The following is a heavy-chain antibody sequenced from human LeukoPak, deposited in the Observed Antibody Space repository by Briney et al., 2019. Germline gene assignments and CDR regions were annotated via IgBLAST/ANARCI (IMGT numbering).Heavy chain of an antibody. CDR1: RYTFTGYY. J-gene: IGHJ4*02. CDR2: INPNSGGT. V-gene: IGHV1-2*02. D-gene: IGHD6-6*01. Sequence: ASVKVSCKASRYTFTGYYMHWVRQAPGQGLEWMGWINPNSGGTNYAQKFQGRVTMTRDTSISTAYMELSRLRSDDTAVYYCARGLLIAARKSDYWGQGTLVTVSS. CDR3: ARGLLIAARKSDY.